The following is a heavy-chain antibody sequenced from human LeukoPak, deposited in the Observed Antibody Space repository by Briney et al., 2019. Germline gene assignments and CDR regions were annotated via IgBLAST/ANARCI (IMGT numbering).Heavy chain of an antibody. CDR1: GFTFSSYG. D-gene: IGHD6-13*01. CDR3: AKRGMHSSSKYYYYYMDV. J-gene: IGHJ6*03. Sequence: GGTLRLSCAASGFTFSSYGMSWVRQAPGKGLEWVSAISGSGDSTYYADSVKGRFTISRDNSKNTLYLQMNSLRAEDTAVYYCAKRGMHSSSKYYYYYMDVWGKGTSVTISS. CDR2: ISGSGDST. V-gene: IGHV3-23*01.